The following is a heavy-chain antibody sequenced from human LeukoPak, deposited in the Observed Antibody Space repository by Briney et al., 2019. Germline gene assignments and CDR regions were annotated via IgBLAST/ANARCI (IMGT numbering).Heavy chain of an antibody. V-gene: IGHV3-7*01. CDR1: GFTFSSHW. J-gene: IGHJ3*02. CDR3: GRDREEMVRAPYGFDT. D-gene: IGHD3-10*01. CDR2: IRQDGREI. Sequence: GGSLRLSCVASGFTFSSHWMTWVRQAPGKGLEWLANIRQDGREIYYGDSVKGRFSISRDNAEKSLYLQLNSLRAEDTAVYYCGRDREEMVRAPYGFDTWGRGTTVTVSS.